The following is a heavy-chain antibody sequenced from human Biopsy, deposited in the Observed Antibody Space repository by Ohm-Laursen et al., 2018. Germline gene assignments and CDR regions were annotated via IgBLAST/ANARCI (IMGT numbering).Heavy chain of an antibody. J-gene: IGHJ4*02. D-gene: IGHD1-1*01. CDR3: AADINVWNVNY. CDR2: LAPENGKT. CDR1: GYAATEFS. Sequence: ASVKVSCKVSGYAATEFSMHWVRQAPGKGLEWMGGLAPENGKTIYAQKFQGRVTMTEDTSTDTAYMELSSLRSEDTAVYYCAADINVWNVNYWGQGTQVTVSS. V-gene: IGHV1-24*01.